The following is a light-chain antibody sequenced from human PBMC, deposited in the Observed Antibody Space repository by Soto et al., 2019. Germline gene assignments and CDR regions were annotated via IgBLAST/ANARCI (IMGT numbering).Light chain of an antibody. J-gene: IGKJ5*01. CDR3: QQYNNWPPST. V-gene: IGKV3-11*01. CDR1: QIIRNF. Sequence: EIVLTQSPGTLSLSAWERATLSCMASQIIRNFLAWYQQKPGQAPRLLIYDKSSRAPGVPARFSGSGTGTDFTLTINSLQSEDVGVYYCQQYNNWPPSTFGQGTRLEIK. CDR2: DKS.